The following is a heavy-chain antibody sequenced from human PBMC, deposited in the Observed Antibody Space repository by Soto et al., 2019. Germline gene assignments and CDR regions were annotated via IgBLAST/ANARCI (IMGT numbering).Heavy chain of an antibody. CDR1: GFTFSRDE. V-gene: IGHV3-48*03. D-gene: IGHD1-20*01. Sequence: EVQLVESGGGLVQPGGSLRLSCEASGFTFSRDEMNWVRQAPGKGLEWIAYIQNHGYSTHYADSVKGRFTISRDNAKNTLYLQMSSLTADDTEIYYCARGYDAGCHFGYWGQGVLVTVSS. J-gene: IGHJ4*02. CDR2: IQNHGYST. CDR3: ARGYDAGCHFGY.